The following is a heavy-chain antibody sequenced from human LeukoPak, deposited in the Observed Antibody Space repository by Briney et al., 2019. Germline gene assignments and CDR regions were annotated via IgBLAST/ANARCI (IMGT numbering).Heavy chain of an antibody. V-gene: IGHV3-48*03. CDR1: GFIFSSYE. CDR3: ARDRFGEENWFDP. D-gene: IGHD3-10*01. Sequence: PGGSLRLSCAASGFIFSSYEMNWVRQAPGKGLEWVSYISSSGSTIYSADSVKGRFTISRDNAKNSLYLQMNSLRAEDTAVYYCARDRFGEENWFDPWGQGTLVTVSS. CDR2: ISSSGSTI. J-gene: IGHJ5*02.